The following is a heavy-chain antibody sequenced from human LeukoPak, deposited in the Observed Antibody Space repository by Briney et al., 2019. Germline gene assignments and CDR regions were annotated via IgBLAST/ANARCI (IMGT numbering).Heavy chain of an antibody. Sequence: KPSETLSLTCSVSGGSISSGSSYWSWIRQPAGKGQEWIGRIYTSGSTDYNPSLKSRVTISVDTSKNQFSLKLNSVTAADTAVYFCARGPYYCSGTSCLNWFDPWGQGTLVTVSS. D-gene: IGHD2-2*01. CDR3: ARGPYYCSGTSCLNWFDP. V-gene: IGHV4-61*02. CDR1: GGSISSGSSY. J-gene: IGHJ5*02. CDR2: IYTSGST.